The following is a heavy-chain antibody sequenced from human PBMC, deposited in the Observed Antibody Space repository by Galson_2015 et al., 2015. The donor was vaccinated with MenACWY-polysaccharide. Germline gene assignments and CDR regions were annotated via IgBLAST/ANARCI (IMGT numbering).Heavy chain of an antibody. D-gene: IGHD5-24*01. V-gene: IGHV3-74*01. CDR1: GFTFSSYW. CDR2: TNSDGSST. Sequence: SLRLSCAASGFTFSSYWMHWVRQAPGKGLVWVSRTNSDGSSTSYADSVKGRFTISRDNAKNTLYLQMNSLRAEDTAVYYCARMGDGYRTYWYFDLWGRGTLVTVSS. J-gene: IGHJ2*01. CDR3: ARMGDGYRTYWYFDL.